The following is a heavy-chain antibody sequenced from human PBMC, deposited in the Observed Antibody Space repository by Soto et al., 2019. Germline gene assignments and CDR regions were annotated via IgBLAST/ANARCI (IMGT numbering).Heavy chain of an antibody. V-gene: IGHV4-59*08. CDR1: GGTISSYY. CDR3: ARRYGGNLDY. D-gene: IGHD1-26*01. J-gene: IGHJ4*02. CDR2: IYYSGST. Sequence: SETLSLTCTVSGGTISSYYWSWIRQPPGKGLEWIGYIYYSGSTNYNPSLKSRVTISVDTSKNQFSLKLSSVTAADTAVYYCARRYGGNLDYWGQGTLVTVSS.